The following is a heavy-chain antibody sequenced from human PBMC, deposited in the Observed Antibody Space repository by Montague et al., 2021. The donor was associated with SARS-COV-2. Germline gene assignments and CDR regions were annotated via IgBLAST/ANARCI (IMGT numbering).Heavy chain of an antibody. J-gene: IGHJ6*02. CDR1: GGSVSSGSFY. Sequence: SETLSLTCTVSGGSVSSGSFYWSWIRQPPGKGLELIGYIYYTGSSNYNPSLKSRVTISVDTSKNQFSLKLSSVTAADTAVYYCASLRGSAEILTAFQGVSSYCGMDVWGQGTTVTVSS. CDR3: ASLRGSAEILTAFQGVSSYCGMDV. V-gene: IGHV4-61*01. D-gene: IGHD3-9*01. CDR2: IYYTGSS.